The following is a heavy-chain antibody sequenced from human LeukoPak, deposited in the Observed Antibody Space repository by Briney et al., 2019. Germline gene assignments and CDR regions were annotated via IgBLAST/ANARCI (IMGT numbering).Heavy chain of an antibody. CDR3: ARGDAFDI. V-gene: IGHV3-21*01. CDR2: ISSSSYI. Sequence: KTGGSLRLSCAASGFTFSSYSMNWVCQAPGKGLEWVSSISSSSYIYYADSVTGRFTISRDNAKNSLYLQMNSLRAEDTAVYYCARGDAFDIWGQGTMVTVSS. CDR1: GFTFSSYS. J-gene: IGHJ3*02.